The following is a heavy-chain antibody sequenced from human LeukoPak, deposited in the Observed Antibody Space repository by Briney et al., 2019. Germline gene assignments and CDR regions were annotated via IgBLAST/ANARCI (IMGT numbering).Heavy chain of an antibody. Sequence: SETLSLTCTVSGGSITSHIWSWIRQPPGKGLEWIGYIYHSGITNYNPSLKSRVTISVDTSKNQFSLELSSVTAADTAVYYCARDGYSGSSLFDSWGQGTLVTVSS. CDR1: GGSITSHI. J-gene: IGHJ4*02. CDR3: ARDGYSGSSLFDS. D-gene: IGHD1-26*01. V-gene: IGHV4-59*11. CDR2: IYHSGIT.